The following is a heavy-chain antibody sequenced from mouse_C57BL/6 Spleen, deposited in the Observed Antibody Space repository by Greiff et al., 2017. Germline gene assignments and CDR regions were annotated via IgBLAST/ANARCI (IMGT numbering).Heavy chain of an antibody. V-gene: IGHV1-82*01. J-gene: IGHJ3*01. D-gene: IGHD3-2*02. CDR2: IYPGDGDT. Sequence: VKLQQSGPELVQPGASVKISCKASGYAFSSSGMNWVKQRPGKGLEWIGRIYPGDGDTNYNGKLKGKATLTADKSSSTAYMQLSSLTSEDSAVYYCARGGSSGPAYWGQGTLVTVSA. CDR3: ARGGSSGPAY. CDR1: GYAFSSSG.